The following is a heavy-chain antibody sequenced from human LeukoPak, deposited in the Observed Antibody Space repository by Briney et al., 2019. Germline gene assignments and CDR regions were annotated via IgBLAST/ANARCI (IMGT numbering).Heavy chain of an antibody. D-gene: IGHD3-9*01. CDR2: IYYSGST. V-gene: IGHV4-30-4*08. CDR1: GGSISSGDYY. Sequence: SETLSLTCTVSGGSISSGDYYWSWIRQPPGKGLEWIGYIYYSGSTYYNPSLKSRVTISVDTSKNQFSLKLSSVTAADTAVYYCARVRADDILTGIDYWGQGNLVTVSS. CDR3: ARVRADDILTGIDY. J-gene: IGHJ4*02.